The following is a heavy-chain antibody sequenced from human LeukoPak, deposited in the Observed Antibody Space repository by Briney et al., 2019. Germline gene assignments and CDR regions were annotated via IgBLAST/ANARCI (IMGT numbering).Heavy chain of an antibody. Sequence: GGSLRLSCAASGFTFSTYWMSWVRQAPGKGLEWVANIKEDGSEKYYVDSVKGRFTISRDNAKNSLYLQMNTLRPEDTAVYYCARERQNKDFWSGGDYWGQGTLVTVSS. D-gene: IGHD3-3*01. CDR3: ARERQNKDFWSGGDY. J-gene: IGHJ4*02. CDR2: IKEDGSEK. V-gene: IGHV3-7*01. CDR1: GFTFSTYW.